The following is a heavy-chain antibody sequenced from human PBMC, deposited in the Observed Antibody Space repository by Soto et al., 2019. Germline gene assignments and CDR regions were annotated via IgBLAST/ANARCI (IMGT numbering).Heavy chain of an antibody. CDR1: GFTFSSYA. Sequence: GGSLRLSCAASGFTFSSYAMHWVRQAPGKGLEWVAVISYDGSNKYYADSVKGRFTISRDNSKNTLYLQMNSLRAEDTAVYHCARNYYGSSLDGMDVWGKGTTVTVSS. CDR3: ARNYYGSSLDGMDV. V-gene: IGHV3-30-3*01. J-gene: IGHJ6*04. D-gene: IGHD3-10*01. CDR2: ISYDGSNK.